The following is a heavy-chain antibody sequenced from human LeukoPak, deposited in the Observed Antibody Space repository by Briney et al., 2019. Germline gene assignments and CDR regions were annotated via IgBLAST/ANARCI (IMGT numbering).Heavy chain of an antibody. J-gene: IGHJ4*02. Sequence: SETLSLTCTVSGSSISPYYWSWIRQPPGKGLEWIGYIYYSGNTNYNPSLKSRVTISLDTSKNQFSLKLSSVTAADTAVYYCARSTWLLDKWGQGTLVTVSS. D-gene: IGHD3-22*01. CDR1: GSSISPYY. V-gene: IGHV4-59*01. CDR3: ARSTWLLDK. CDR2: IYYSGNT.